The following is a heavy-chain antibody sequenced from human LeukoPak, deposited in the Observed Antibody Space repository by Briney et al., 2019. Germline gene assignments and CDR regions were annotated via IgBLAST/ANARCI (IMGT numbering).Heavy chain of an antibody. V-gene: IGHV3-33*07. D-gene: IGHD3-10*01. J-gene: IGHJ6*02. Sequence: GGSLRLSCAASGFTFSSYGLYWVRQAPGKGLEFVAVVWYDGSNKYYADSVKGRFTISRDNAKNSLYLQMNSLRAEDTAVYYCASNKWFGEGGYYYYGMDVWGQGTTVTVSS. CDR1: GFTFSSYG. CDR3: ASNKWFGEGGYYYYGMDV. CDR2: VWYDGSNK.